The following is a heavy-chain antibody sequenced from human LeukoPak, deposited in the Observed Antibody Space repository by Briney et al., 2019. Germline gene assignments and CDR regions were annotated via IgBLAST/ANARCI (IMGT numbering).Heavy chain of an antibody. CDR3: ARGLYSYDY. V-gene: IGHV3-11*01. CDR1: GFRFSDYY. CDR2: ISYSGSPI. D-gene: IGHD3-16*01. J-gene: IGHJ4*02. Sequence: KPGGSLRPSCGASGFRFSDYYMAWIRQAPGKGLEWISFISYSGSPIDYADSMKGRFTISRDNAKNSLYLQMDSLRVEDTAVYYCARGLYSYDYWGQGTLVTVSS.